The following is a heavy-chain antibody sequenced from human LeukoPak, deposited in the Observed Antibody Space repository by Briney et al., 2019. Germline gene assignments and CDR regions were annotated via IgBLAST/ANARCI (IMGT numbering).Heavy chain of an antibody. D-gene: IGHD2-15*01. J-gene: IGHJ3*02. V-gene: IGHV4-4*07. CDR3: ARDSDDENCCSRLAFDI. Sequence: SETLSLTCTVSGRSISSYYWSWIRQPAGKGLEWIGRIDTSGSTNYNPSLKSRVTMSVDTSKNQFSLKLSSVTAADTAVYYCARDSDDENCCSRLAFDIWGQGTMVTVSS. CDR1: GRSISSYY. CDR2: IDTSGST.